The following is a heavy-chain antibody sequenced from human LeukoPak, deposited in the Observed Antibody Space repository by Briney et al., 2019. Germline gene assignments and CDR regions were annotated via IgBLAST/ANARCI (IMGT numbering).Heavy chain of an antibody. J-gene: IGHJ3*02. D-gene: IGHD3-22*01. CDR2: ISGSGGST. CDR1: GFTFSSYA. CDR3: AKEIERRYYDSSGYYAFDI. Sequence: GGSLRLSCAASGFTFSSYAMSWVRQAPGKGLEWVSAISGSGGSTYYADSVKGRFTISRDNSKTTLYLQMNSLRAEDTAVYYCAKEIERRYYDSSGYYAFDIWGQGTMVTVSS. V-gene: IGHV3-23*01.